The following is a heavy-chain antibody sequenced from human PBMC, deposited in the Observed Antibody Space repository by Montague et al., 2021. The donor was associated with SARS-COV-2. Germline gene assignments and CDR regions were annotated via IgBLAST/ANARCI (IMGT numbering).Heavy chain of an antibody. CDR2: IYHTGST. CDR1: GGSISSGGYY. D-gene: IGHD2-21*01. V-gene: IGHV4-31*03. CDR3: ARDRDWDDWCGMDV. Sequence: TLSLTCTVSGGSISSGGYYWSWIRQHPGKGLEWIGYIYHTGSTHYNPSLKSRVTISKETSKNHFSLNLSSVTAADSAVYYCARDRDWDDWCGMDVWGQGTTVTVSS. J-gene: IGHJ6*02.